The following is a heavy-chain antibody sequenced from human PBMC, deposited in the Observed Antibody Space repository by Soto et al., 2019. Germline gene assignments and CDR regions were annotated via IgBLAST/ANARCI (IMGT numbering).Heavy chain of an antibody. D-gene: IGHD3-22*01. Sequence: LRLSCAASGFTFSSYGMHWVRQAPGKGLEWVAVIWYDGSNKYYADSVKGRFTTSRDNSKNTLYLQMNSLRAEDTAVYYCARGVISPYYYDSTYWFDPWGQGTLVTVS. J-gene: IGHJ5*02. V-gene: IGHV3-33*01. CDR3: ARGVISPYYYDSTYWFDP. CDR1: GFTFSSYG. CDR2: IWYDGSNK.